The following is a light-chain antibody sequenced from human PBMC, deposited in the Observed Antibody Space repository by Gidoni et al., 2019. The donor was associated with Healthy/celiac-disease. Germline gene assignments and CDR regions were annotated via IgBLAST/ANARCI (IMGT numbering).Light chain of an antibody. CDR3: SSYTSSSTVV. CDR1: SSDVGGYNS. J-gene: IGLJ2*01. V-gene: IGLV2-14*01. CDR2: DVS. Sequence: QYALTQSAPVSGSPGHSINISCTGTSSDVGGYNSVSWYQQHPGKAPKLMIYDVSNRPSGVSNRFSGSKSGNTASLTISGLQAEDEADYYCSSYTSSSTVVFGGGTKLTVL.